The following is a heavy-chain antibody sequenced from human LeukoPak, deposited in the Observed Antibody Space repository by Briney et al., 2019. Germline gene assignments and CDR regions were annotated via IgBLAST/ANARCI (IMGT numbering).Heavy chain of an antibody. Sequence: GGSLRLSCAASGFTFSSCAMHWVRQAPGKGLEWVAVISYDGSNKYYADSVKGRFTISRDNSKNTLYLQMNSLRAEDTAVYYCARDGGYQLLWGLIYYWGQGTLVTVSS. CDR2: ISYDGSNK. CDR3: ARDGGYQLLWGLIYY. D-gene: IGHD2-2*01. CDR1: GFTFSSCA. V-gene: IGHV3-30*04. J-gene: IGHJ4*02.